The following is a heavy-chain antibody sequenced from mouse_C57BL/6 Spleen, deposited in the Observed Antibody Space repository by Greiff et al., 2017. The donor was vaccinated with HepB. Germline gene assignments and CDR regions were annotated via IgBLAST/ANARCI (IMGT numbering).Heavy chain of an antibody. CDR3: ARRGTVVAHWYFDV. D-gene: IGHD1-1*01. Sequence: EVQRVESGGGLVKPGGSLKLSCAASGFTFSDYGMHWVRQAPEKGLEWVAYISSGSSTIYYADTVKGRFTISRDNAKNTLFLQMTSLRSEDTAMYYCARRGTVVAHWYFDVWGTGTTVTVSS. J-gene: IGHJ1*03. CDR2: ISSGSSTI. CDR1: GFTFSDYG. V-gene: IGHV5-17*01.